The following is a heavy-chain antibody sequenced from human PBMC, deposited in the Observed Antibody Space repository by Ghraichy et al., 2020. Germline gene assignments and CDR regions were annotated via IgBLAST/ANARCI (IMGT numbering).Heavy chain of an antibody. Sequence: GGSLRLSCAASEFVFSDYGMGWVRQAPGKGLQWVSAISANGVNTYYADSVRGRFTISRDNIKNTLYLQMNSLRAEDTAIYYCAKERGFRLPFDSWGQGTLVTVSS. D-gene: IGHD5-12*01. CDR1: EFVFSDYG. CDR2: ISANGVNT. V-gene: IGHV3-23*01. J-gene: IGHJ4*02. CDR3: AKERGFRLPFDS.